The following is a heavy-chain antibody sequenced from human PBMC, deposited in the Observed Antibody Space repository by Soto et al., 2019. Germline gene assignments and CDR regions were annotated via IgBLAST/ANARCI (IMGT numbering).Heavy chain of an antibody. D-gene: IGHD6-6*01. CDR3: ATDSLRYSRSSRHYYYSIDV. Sequence: ASVKVSCKASGYTFTSYGISWVRQAPGQGLESIGWISAYNGNTNYAQKLQGRLTMTTDTSTSTHYMEPRSLRSDDTAVYYCATDSLRYSRSSRHYYYSIDVRAQGTKVTVSS. CDR2: ISAYNGNT. J-gene: IGHJ6*02. V-gene: IGHV1-18*04. CDR1: GYTFTSYG.